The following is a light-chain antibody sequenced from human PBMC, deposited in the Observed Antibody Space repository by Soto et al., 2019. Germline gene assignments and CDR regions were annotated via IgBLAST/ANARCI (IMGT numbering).Light chain of an antibody. CDR3: QQYNDYSWT. Sequence: DIQMTQSLATLSASVGDRVTITCRASPSVSSWLAWYQQKPGKAPKLLIYAASSLESGVPSRFSGTGSGTEFTLTVSSLQPDDFGTYYCQQYNDYSWTFGQGTKVEI. CDR2: AAS. CDR1: PSVSSW. J-gene: IGKJ1*01. V-gene: IGKV1-5*01.